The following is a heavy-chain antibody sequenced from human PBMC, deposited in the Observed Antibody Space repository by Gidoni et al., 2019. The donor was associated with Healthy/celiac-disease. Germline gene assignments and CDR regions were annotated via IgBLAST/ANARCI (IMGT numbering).Heavy chain of an antibody. CDR3: ARDHSEQYYFDY. CDR1: GGSISSYY. Sequence: QVQLQESGPGLAKPSETLSLTCPVSGGSISSYYWSWIRQPPGKGLEWIGYIYYSGSTNYNPSLKSRVTISVDTSKNQFSLKLSSVTAADTAVYYCARDHSEQYYFDYWGQGTLVTVSS. J-gene: IGHJ4*02. CDR2: IYYSGST. V-gene: IGHV4-59*01. D-gene: IGHD1-26*01.